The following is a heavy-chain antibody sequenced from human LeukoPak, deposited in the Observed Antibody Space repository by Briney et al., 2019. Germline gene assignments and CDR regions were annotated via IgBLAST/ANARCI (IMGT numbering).Heavy chain of an antibody. D-gene: IGHD6-13*01. CDR2: ISGSGGST. CDR1: GFTFSSYA. J-gene: IGHJ5*02. Sequence: PGGSLRLSCAASGFTFSSYAMSWVRQAPGKGLEWVSAISGSGGSTYCADSVKGRFTISRDNSKNTLYLQMNSLRAEDTAVYYCAKREQQLFLNWFDPWGQGTLVTVSS. V-gene: IGHV3-23*01. CDR3: AKREQQLFLNWFDP.